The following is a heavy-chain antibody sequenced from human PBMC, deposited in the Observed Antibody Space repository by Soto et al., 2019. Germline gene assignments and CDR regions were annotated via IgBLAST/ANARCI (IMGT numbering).Heavy chain of an antibody. D-gene: IGHD3-10*01. CDR1: GGSISSYY. V-gene: IGHV4-59*08. CDR2: IYYSGST. CDR3: ARLGFGELSSWFDP. Sequence: SETLSLTCTVSGGSISSYYWSWIRQPPGKGLEWIGYIYYSGSTNYNPSLKSRVTISVDTSKNQFSLKLSSVTAADTAVYYCARLGFGELSSWFDPWGQGTLVTVSS. J-gene: IGHJ5*02.